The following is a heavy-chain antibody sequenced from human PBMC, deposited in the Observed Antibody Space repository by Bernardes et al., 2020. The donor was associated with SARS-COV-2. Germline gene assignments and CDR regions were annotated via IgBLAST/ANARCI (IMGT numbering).Heavy chain of an antibody. V-gene: IGHV3-74*01. CDR2: MNMDGSTK. D-gene: IGHD3-3*02. J-gene: IGHJ4*02. CDR3: VRGSPPGISGGPWTSEY. Sequence: GGSLRLSCAASGFAFSSHWMHWVRQAAGKGLVWLSRMNMDGSTKDYAASVKGRFTISRDNAKNTLYLQMNNLRLDDRAVYYCVRGSPPGISGGPWTSEYWSKGTVVTVSS. CDR1: GFAFSSHW.